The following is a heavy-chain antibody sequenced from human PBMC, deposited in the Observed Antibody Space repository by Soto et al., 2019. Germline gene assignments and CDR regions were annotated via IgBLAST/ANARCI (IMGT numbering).Heavy chain of an antibody. CDR1: GFTFSSYG. CDR2: IWYDGSNK. Sequence: HPGGSLRLSCAASGFTFSSYGMHWVRQAPGKGLEWVAVIWYDGSNKYYADSVKGRFTISRDNSKNTLYLQMNSLRAEDTAVYYCARDNCSGGSCYLFHGGRGTLATVSS. D-gene: IGHD2-15*01. J-gene: IGHJ4*02. V-gene: IGHV3-33*01. CDR3: ARDNCSGGSCYLFH.